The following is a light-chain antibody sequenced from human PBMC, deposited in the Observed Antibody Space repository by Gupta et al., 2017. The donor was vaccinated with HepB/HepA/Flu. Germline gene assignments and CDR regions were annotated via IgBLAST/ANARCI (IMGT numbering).Light chain of an antibody. CDR2: DTT. V-gene: IGLV7-46*01. Sequence: QAVVTQEPSLTVSPGGTVTLTCGSRTGAVTSGHFPYWFQQKAGQAPRTLIYDTTNKQSWTPARFSGSLLGGKAALTLSGAQPEDEAEYYCLLFYSGPRVFGGGTKLTVL. CDR3: LLFYSGPRV. CDR1: TGAVTSGHF. J-gene: IGLJ3*02.